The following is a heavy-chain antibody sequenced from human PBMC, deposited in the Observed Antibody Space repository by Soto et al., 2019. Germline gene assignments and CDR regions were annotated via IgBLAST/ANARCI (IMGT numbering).Heavy chain of an antibody. V-gene: IGHV1-2*02. J-gene: IGHJ4*02. D-gene: IGHD6-6*01. Sequence: QVQLVQSGAEVKTPGASVRVSCRASGYTFSDSYIHWVRQAPGQGLEWLGWINPTYGGATYEQKFQGRVTMTRDTPISTAYMELRRLQSDDTAVYYCARDMGGSSSFLGYWGQGTLVTVSS. CDR3: ARDMGGSSSFLGY. CDR1: GYTFSDSY. CDR2: INPTYGGA.